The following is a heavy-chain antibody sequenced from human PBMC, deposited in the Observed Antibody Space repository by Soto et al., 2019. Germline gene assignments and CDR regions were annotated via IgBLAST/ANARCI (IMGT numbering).Heavy chain of an antibody. D-gene: IGHD2-15*01. CDR3: ARDIEYCSGTTCTLNDAFDI. J-gene: IGHJ3*02. CDR1: GFTFNNYW. CDR2: INSDGSTT. V-gene: IGHV3-74*01. Sequence: EVQLVESGGGLVQPGGSLRLSCAASGFTFNNYWMHWVRQAPGKGLVWVSRINSDGSTTSYADSVKGRFTISRDNAKNPLFLQLNSLRAEDAALYYCARDIEYCSGTTCTLNDAFDIWGQGTMVTVSS.